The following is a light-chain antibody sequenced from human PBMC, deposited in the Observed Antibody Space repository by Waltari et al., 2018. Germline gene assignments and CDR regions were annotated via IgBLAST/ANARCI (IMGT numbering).Light chain of an antibody. Sequence: DIQMTHSSSSQSASVGDRVTLTCQASQDISNHLNWYQHKAGKAPNLLIYDAYTLEAGVPSRFSGSGSGTAFTLTISSLQPEDIATYYCQQYDHPPYTFGQGTKLDI. CDR1: QDISNH. V-gene: IGKV1-33*01. J-gene: IGKJ2*01. CDR3: QQYDHPPYT. CDR2: DAY.